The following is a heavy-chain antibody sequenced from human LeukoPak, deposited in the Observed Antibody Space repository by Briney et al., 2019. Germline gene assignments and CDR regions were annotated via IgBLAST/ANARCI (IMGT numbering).Heavy chain of an antibody. J-gene: IGHJ4*02. CDR1: GFNFPYF. Sequence: GGSLRLSCAASGFNFPYFMSWIRQAPGKGLEWVSHISTTGIKFYLDSVKGRFTISRDNAKNSLYLQMNSLRVEDTAIYYCARDLPSKATVGFDYWGQGTLVTVSS. D-gene: IGHD2-2*01. CDR2: ISTTGIK. V-gene: IGHV3-69-1*02. CDR3: ARDLPSKATVGFDY.